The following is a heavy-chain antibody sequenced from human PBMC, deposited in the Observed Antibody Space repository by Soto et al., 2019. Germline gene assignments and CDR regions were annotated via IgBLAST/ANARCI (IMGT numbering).Heavy chain of an antibody. CDR2: IVVGSGNT. J-gene: IGHJ6*02. CDR1: VFTLTSSA. CDR3: AADSVAGQAVAGSYYYYGMDV. D-gene: IGHD6-19*01. V-gene: IGHV1-58*01. Sequence: SVKVSCKAAVFTLTSSAVQWVRQARGQRLEWIGWIVVGSGNTNYAQKFQERVTITRDMSTSTAYMELSSLRSEDTAVYYCAADSVAGQAVAGSYYYYGMDVWGQGTTVTVSS.